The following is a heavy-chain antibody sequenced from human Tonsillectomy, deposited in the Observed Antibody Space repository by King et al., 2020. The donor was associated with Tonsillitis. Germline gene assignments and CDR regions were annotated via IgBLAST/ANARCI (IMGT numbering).Heavy chain of an antibody. J-gene: IGHJ4*02. V-gene: IGHV3-30*03. Sequence: VQLVESGGGVVQPGRSLRLSCAASGFSFSSYGMHWVRQAPGKGLEWVAIISYDGTHKYYADSVKGRFTISRDNSKNTVFLQMSSLRAEDTAVYYCATFLGAHGDYYAGHWGRGTLLTVSS. CDR1: GFSFSSYG. CDR3: ATFLGAHGDYYAGH. D-gene: IGHD4-17*01. CDR2: ISYDGTHK.